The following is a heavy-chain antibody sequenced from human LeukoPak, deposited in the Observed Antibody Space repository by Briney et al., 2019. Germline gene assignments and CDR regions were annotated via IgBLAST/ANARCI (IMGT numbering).Heavy chain of an antibody. V-gene: IGHV4-4*07. Sequence: SETLSLTCTVSGGSMRNYFWNWVRQPAGEGLEWIGRISTGGSTDCNPSLESRLTMSVDTSKNQFSLRLSSVTAADTAVYYCARDGSSSWPFDFWGQGTLVAVSS. CDR3: ARDGSSSWPFDF. CDR2: ISTGGST. J-gene: IGHJ4*02. CDR1: GGSMRNYF. D-gene: IGHD6-13*01.